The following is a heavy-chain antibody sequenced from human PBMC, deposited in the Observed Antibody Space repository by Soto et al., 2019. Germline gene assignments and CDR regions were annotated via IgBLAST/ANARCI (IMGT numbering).Heavy chain of an antibody. CDR3: ARDYYDFWSGYPDYYYYYYMDV. D-gene: IGHD3-3*01. CDR1: GYTFTSYD. Sequence: ASVKVSCNASGYTFTSYDINWVRQATGEGLEWMGWMNPNSGNTGYAQKFQGRVTMTRNTSISTAYMELSSLRSEDTAVYYCARDYYDFWSGYPDYYYYYYMDVWGKGTTVTVSS. V-gene: IGHV1-8*01. J-gene: IGHJ6*03. CDR2: MNPNSGNT.